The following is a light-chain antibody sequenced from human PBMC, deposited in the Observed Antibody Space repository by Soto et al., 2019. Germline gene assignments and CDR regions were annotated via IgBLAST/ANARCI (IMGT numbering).Light chain of an antibody. J-gene: IGKJ2*01. CDR1: QSISSN. V-gene: IGKV3-15*01. Sequence: ERVMTQSPATLSVSPGERATLSCRASQSISSNLAWYQQKPGQAPRLLIYGASTRATGIPARFSGSGSGTEFTLTISSLQSEDFAVYYCQQRDTFGQGTKLQIK. CDR2: GAS. CDR3: QQRDT.